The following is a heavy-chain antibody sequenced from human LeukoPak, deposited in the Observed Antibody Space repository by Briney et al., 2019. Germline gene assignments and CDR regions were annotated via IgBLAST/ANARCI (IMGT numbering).Heavy chain of an antibody. V-gene: IGHV1-69*17. Sequence: SVKVSCKASGGTFISYAISWVGQAPGQGLEWRGGIIPIFGIANYAQKFQGRVTITADKSTSTAYMELSSLRSENTAVYYCADGDGMDVWGQGATVTVPS. CDR2: IIPIFGIA. CDR1: GGTFISYA. D-gene: IGHD4-17*01. CDR3: ADGDGMDV. J-gene: IGHJ6*02.